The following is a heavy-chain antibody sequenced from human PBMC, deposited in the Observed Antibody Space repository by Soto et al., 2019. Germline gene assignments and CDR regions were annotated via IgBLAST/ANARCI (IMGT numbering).Heavy chain of an antibody. D-gene: IGHD3-3*01. CDR3: ARGGASYYDFWSGYYEIDY. Sequence: LSLTCTVSGGSISSGDYYWSWIRQPPGKGLEWIGYIYYSGSTYYNPSLKSRVTISVDTSKNQFSLKLSSVTAADTAVYYCARGGASYYDFWSGYYEIDYWGQGTLVTVSS. J-gene: IGHJ4*02. CDR1: GGSISSGDYY. CDR2: IYYSGST. V-gene: IGHV4-30-4*01.